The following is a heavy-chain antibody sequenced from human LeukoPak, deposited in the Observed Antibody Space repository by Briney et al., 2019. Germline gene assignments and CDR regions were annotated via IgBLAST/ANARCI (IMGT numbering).Heavy chain of an antibody. J-gene: IGHJ4*02. Sequence: SETLSLTCTVAAVSISGYYWIWIRQSPRRGLEYIGSIFYREGFSYGGTTFYNPSLQSRVTISVDTSKNAFSLRLSSVTAADTAVYYCARQISGNRDYWGQGTLVTVSA. D-gene: IGHD3-10*01. CDR3: ARQISGNRDY. CDR2: IFYREGFSYGGTT. CDR1: AVSISGYY. V-gene: IGHV4-59*05.